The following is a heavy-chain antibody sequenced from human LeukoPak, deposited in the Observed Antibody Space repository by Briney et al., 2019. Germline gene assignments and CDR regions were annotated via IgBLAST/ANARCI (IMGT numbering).Heavy chain of an antibody. V-gene: IGHV3-30-3*01. CDR2: ISYDGSNT. CDR3: ARDHSGYTGVYYYGLDV. CDR1: GFTFSSYA. Sequence: GGSLRLSCAASGFTFSSYAMHWVRQAPGKGLEWVAIISYDGSNTYYADSVKGRFTISRDKSKNTLYLQMNSLRAEDTAVYYCARDHSGYTGVYYYGLDVWGQGTTVTVSS. D-gene: IGHD5-12*01. J-gene: IGHJ6*02.